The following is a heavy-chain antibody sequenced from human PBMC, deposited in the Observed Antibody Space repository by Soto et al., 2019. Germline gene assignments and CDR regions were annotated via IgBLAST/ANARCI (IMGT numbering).Heavy chain of an antibody. D-gene: IGHD3-22*01. CDR1: GFTFSSYS. Sequence: EVQLVESGGGLVKPRGSLRLSCAASGFTFSSYSMNWVRQAPGKGLEWVSSITGSSSYIYYADSVKGRFTISRDNAKNSLYLQMNSLRAEDTAVYYCARDVYYYDSSAYWAYWGQGTLVTVSS. CDR3: ARDVYYYDSSAYWAY. CDR2: ITGSSSYI. J-gene: IGHJ4*02. V-gene: IGHV3-21*02.